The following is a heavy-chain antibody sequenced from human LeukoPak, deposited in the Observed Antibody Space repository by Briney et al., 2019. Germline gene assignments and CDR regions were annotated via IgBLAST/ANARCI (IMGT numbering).Heavy chain of an antibody. CDR3: ARAGYQLLYWFDP. CDR2: IYYSGST. J-gene: IGHJ5*02. Sequence: SETLSLTCAVNGRSFSGYYWSLIRQPPGKGLEWIGYIYYSGSTYYNPSLKSRVTISVDTSKNQFSLKLSSVTAADTAVYYCARAGYQLLYWFDPWGQGTLVTVSS. CDR1: GRSFSGYY. V-gene: IGHV4-59*06. D-gene: IGHD2-2*01.